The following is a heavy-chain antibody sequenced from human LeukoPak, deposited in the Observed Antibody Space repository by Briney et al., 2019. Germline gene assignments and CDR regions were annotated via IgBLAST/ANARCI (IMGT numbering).Heavy chain of an antibody. V-gene: IGHV4-4*02. CDR2: IYHSGST. J-gene: IGHJ4*02. CDR1: GGSISSSNW. CDR3: ARGAGEQLWFYFDY. Sequence: SGTLSLTCAVSGGSISSSNWWSWVRRPPGKGLEWIGEIYHSGSTNYNPSLKSRVTISVDKSKNQFSLKLSSVTAADTAVYYCARGAGEQLWFYFDYWGQGTLVTVSS. D-gene: IGHD5-18*01.